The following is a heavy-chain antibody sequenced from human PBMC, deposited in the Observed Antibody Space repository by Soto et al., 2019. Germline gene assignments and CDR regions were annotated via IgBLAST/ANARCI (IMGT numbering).Heavy chain of an antibody. CDR1: GFSFNDYC. CDR3: AKELRIFNTYYNHYTADL. CDR2: ISYDGSSK. Sequence: QVQLVESGGGVVQPGRSLRLSCAASGFSFNDYCMHWVRQAPGKGLQWVALISYDGSSKYYADSVKGRFTISRDISKNALFLQRNRLKAEDTALYYCAKELRIFNTYYNHYTADLWGQGNGVTAPS. J-gene: IGHJ6*02. V-gene: IGHV3-30*18. D-gene: IGHD3-10*01.